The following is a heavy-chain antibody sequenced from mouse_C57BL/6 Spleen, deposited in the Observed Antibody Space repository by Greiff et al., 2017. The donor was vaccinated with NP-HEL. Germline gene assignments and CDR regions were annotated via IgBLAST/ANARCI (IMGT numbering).Heavy chain of an antibody. Sequence: EVQVVESGGGLVKPGGSLKLSCAASGFTFSSYAMSWVRQTPEKRLEWVATISDGGSYTYYPDNVKGRFTISRDNAKNNLYLQMSHLKSEDTAMYYCARDRGYDYDDAYYAMDYWGQGTSVTVSS. CDR2: ISDGGSYT. CDR1: GFTFSSYA. CDR3: ARDRGYDYDDAYYAMDY. V-gene: IGHV5-4*01. D-gene: IGHD2-4*01. J-gene: IGHJ4*01.